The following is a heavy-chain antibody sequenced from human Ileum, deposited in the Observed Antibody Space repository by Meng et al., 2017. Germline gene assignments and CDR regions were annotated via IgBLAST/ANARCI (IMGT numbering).Heavy chain of an antibody. V-gene: IGHV4-39*01. CDR2: IYYNGNT. CDR1: GDSIRYSSYY. CDR3: ARPAVTTALGGFDY. D-gene: IGHD3-16*01. Sequence: QLQLQESGPGLGKPSETLSLTCAVTGDSIRYSSYYWGWVRQPPGQGLEWIGSIYYNGNTYYSPSLKSRASISVDTSKNQFSLKLSSVTAADTAVYYCARPAVTTALGGFDYWGQGTLVTVSS. J-gene: IGHJ4*02.